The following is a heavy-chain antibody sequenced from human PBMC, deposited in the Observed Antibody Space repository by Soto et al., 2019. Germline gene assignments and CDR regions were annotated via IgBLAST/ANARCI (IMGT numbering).Heavy chain of an antibody. V-gene: IGHV3-33*01. Sequence: GGSLRLSCAASGFTFSSYGMHWVRQAPGKGLEWVAVIWYDGSNKYYADSVKGRFTISRDNSKNTLYLQMNSLRAEDTAVYYCARDQSIAVAGTTFDYWGQGTLVTV. J-gene: IGHJ4*02. D-gene: IGHD6-19*01. CDR1: GFTFSSYG. CDR3: ARDQSIAVAGTTFDY. CDR2: IWYDGSNK.